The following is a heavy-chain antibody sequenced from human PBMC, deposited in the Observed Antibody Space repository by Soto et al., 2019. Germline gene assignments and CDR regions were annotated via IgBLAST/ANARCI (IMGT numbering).Heavy chain of an antibody. Sequence: QITLKESGPTLVKPTQTLTLTCTFSGFSPSTSGVGVGWIRQPPGKALEWLALIFWDDDKRYSPSLKSRLTITKDTSKNQVVLTLTNMDPVDTATYYCAHSRSYGSGRTWGFDSWGQGTQVTVSS. CDR1: GFSPSTSGVG. CDR2: IFWDDDK. J-gene: IGHJ4*02. D-gene: IGHD3-10*01. V-gene: IGHV2-5*02. CDR3: AHSRSYGSGRTWGFDS.